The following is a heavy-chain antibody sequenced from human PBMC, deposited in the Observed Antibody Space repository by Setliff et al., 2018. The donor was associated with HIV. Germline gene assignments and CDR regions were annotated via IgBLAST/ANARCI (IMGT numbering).Heavy chain of an antibody. CDR2: IIPMVGFA. CDR3: ARQAGHVGDHFDY. CDR1: GDIFSYQT. D-gene: IGHD2-21*01. V-gene: IGHV1-69*02. J-gene: IGHJ4*02. Sequence: SVKVSCKASGDIFSYQTYSWVRQAPGQGLEWMGSIIPMVGFANYEGKFQGRVTIIADASTNTTYLDLTSLRSEDTALYFCARQAGHVGDHFDYWGQGTLGTVSS.